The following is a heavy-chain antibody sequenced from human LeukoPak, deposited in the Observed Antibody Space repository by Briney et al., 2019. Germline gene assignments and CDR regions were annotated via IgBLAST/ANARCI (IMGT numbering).Heavy chain of an antibody. CDR3: ARGVTKDFQY. CDR2: INPNSGGT. CDR1: GYTFIDYY. J-gene: IGHJ1*01. Sequence: ASMKVSCKASGYTFIDYYIYCVRQAPGQGLEWMGWINPNSGGTSYAQKFQGRVTMTRDTSISTAYMELTRLTSDDTAVYYCARGVTKDFQYWGQGTLVTVSS. D-gene: IGHD4-17*01. V-gene: IGHV1-2*02.